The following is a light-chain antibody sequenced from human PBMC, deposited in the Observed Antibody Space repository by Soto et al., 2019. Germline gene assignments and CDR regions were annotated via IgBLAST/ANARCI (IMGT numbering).Light chain of an antibody. CDR1: SSDIGGYNY. CDR2: DVS. CDR3: SSYAGSHNDV. Sequence: QSVLTQPPSASGSPGQSVTISCTGSSSDIGGYNYVSWYQQHPGKAPKLLIYDVSKRPSGVPDRLSGSKSGNTASLAVSGLQAEDEADYYCSSYAGSHNDVFGNGTKLTVL. V-gene: IGLV2-8*01. J-gene: IGLJ1*01.